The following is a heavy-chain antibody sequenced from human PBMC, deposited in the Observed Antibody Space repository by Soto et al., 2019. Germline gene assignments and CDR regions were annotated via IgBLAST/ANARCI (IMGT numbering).Heavy chain of an antibody. V-gene: IGHV3-33*01. CDR1: GFAFSSYG. CDR2: IWSGGSDK. Sequence: QVQLVESGGGVVQPGRSLRLSCAASGFAFSSYGMHWVRQAPGKGLEWVTVIWSGGSDKYYADSVKDRFTISRDNSKNTLYLQMNSLRAEDTAVYYCARVYGSGTYPIDYWGQGTLVTVSS. CDR3: ARVYGSGTYPIDY. D-gene: IGHD3-10*01. J-gene: IGHJ4*02.